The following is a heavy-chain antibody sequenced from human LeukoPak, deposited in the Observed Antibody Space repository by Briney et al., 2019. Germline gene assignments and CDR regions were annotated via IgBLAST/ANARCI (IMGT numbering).Heavy chain of an antibody. J-gene: IGHJ5*02. V-gene: IGHV1-3*01. CDR2: INAGNGNT. Sequence: ASVKVSCKASGYTFTTYDINWVRQATGQGLEWMGWINAGNGNTKYSQKFQGRVTITRDTSASTAYMELSSLRSEDTAVYYCARVGTIFGVTSRYWFDPWGQGTLVTVSS. D-gene: IGHD3-3*01. CDR1: GYTFTTYD. CDR3: ARVGTIFGVTSRYWFDP.